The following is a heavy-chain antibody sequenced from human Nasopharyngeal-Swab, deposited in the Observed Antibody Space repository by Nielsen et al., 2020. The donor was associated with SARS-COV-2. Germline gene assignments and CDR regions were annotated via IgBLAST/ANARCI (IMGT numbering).Heavy chain of an antibody. CDR2: ISGSGGST. CDR3: ANSYYDSSDHMGWFDP. J-gene: IGHJ5*02. V-gene: IGHV3-23*01. CDR1: GFTFSSYA. D-gene: IGHD3-22*01. Sequence: WGSLRLSCAASGFTFSSYAMSWVRQAPGKGLEWVSAISGSGGSTYYADSVKGRFTISRDNSKNTLYLQMNSLRAEDTAVYYCANSYYDSSDHMGWFDPWGQGTLVTVSS.